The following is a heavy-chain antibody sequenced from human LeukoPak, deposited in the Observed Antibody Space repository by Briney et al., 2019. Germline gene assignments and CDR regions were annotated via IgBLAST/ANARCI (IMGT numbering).Heavy chain of an antibody. CDR1: GGSISRGDYY. D-gene: IGHD6-19*01. CDR3: ARAVAGAYYFDY. J-gene: IGHJ4*02. Sequence: SETLSLTCTVSGGSISRGDYYCSWIRQHPGEGLEGIGYIFYSGSTYYNSSLKSRATISVDTSKNQFSLKLSSVTAADTAVFYCARAVAGAYYFDYWGQGTLVTVSS. CDR2: IFYSGST. V-gene: IGHV4-31*03.